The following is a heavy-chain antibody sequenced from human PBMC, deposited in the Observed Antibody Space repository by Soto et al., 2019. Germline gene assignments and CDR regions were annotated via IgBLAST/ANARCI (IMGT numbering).Heavy chain of an antibody. CDR3: ARDTPYYDFWSGYPLGMDV. J-gene: IGHJ6*02. CDR2: IIPIFGTA. V-gene: IGHV1-69*13. Sequence: GASLKVSCKASGGTFSSYAISWVRQAPGQGLEWMGGIIPIFGTANYAQKFQGRVTITADESTSTAYMELSSLRSEDTAVYYCARDTPYYDFWSGYPLGMDVWGQGTTVTVSS. CDR1: GGTFSSYA. D-gene: IGHD3-3*01.